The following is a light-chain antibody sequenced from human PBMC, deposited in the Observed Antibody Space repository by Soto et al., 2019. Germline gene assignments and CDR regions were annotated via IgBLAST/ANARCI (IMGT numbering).Light chain of an antibody. Sequence: DIVMTQSPDSLAVSLGERATINCKSSQSVLYSSNNKNYLAWYQQKPGQPPKLLIYWASTRESGVPDRFSGSGSGTVFTLTFSCRQVEDGAVYYCQQYNSTPQTFGQGPKVKIK. J-gene: IGKJ1*01. CDR1: QSVLYSSNNKNY. CDR2: WAS. V-gene: IGKV4-1*01. CDR3: QQYNSTPQT.